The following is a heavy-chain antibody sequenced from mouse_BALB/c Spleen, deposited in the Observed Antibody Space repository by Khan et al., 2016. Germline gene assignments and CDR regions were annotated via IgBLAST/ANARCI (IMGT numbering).Heavy chain of an antibody. CDR3: ARTARIKY. CDR1: GYSITSGYG. CDR2: ISYSGST. Sequence: EVQLQESGPGLVKPSQSLSLTCTVTGYSITSGYGWNWIRQFPGNKLEWMGYISYSGSTNYKPSLKSRISITRNTSKNQFFLQLNSVTTEDTATYYCARTARIKYWGQGTTLTVSS. V-gene: IGHV3-2*02. D-gene: IGHD1-2*01. J-gene: IGHJ2*01.